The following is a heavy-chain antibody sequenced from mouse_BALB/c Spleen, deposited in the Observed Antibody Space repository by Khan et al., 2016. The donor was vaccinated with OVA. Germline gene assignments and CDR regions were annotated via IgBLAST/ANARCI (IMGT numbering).Heavy chain of an antibody. CDR2: INPSSGYT. V-gene: IGHV1-4*01. Sequence: QVQLKESGAELARPGASVKMSCKASGYTFTSYTIHWIKQRPGQGLEWIGYINPSSGYTNYNQKFKDKATLTADKSSTTAYMQLSSLTSDDSAVYDCARDGAYDRDDGWFAYWGQGTLVTVSA. D-gene: IGHD2-14*01. J-gene: IGHJ3*01. CDR1: GYTFTSYT. CDR3: ARDGAYDRDDGWFAY.